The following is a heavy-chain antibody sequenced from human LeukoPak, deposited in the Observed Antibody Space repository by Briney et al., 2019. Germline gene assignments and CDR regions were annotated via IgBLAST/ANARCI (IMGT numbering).Heavy chain of an antibody. D-gene: IGHD1-26*01. CDR3: ARGSSYFNWFDP. Sequence: SETLSLTCAVYRGSFSGYYWSWIRQPPGKGLEWIGEINHSGSTNYNPSLKSRVTISVDTSKNQFSLKLSSVTAADTAVYYCARGSSYFNWFDPWGQGTLVSVSS. J-gene: IGHJ5*02. CDR1: RGSFSGYY. V-gene: IGHV4-34*01. CDR2: INHSGST.